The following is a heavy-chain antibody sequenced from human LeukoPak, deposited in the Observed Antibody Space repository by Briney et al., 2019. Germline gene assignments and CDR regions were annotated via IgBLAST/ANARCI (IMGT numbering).Heavy chain of an antibody. CDR1: GGSISSGGYY. CDR3: ASVPIFGVVRAFDI. V-gene: IGHV4-31*03. J-gene: IGHJ3*02. CDR2: ISYSGST. Sequence: SQTLSLTCTVSGGSISSGGYYWSWVRQHPGKGLEWIGYISYSGSTYYNPSLKSRVTISVDTSKNQFSLKLSSVTAADTAVYYCASVPIFGVVRAFDIWGQGTMVTVSS. D-gene: IGHD3-3*01.